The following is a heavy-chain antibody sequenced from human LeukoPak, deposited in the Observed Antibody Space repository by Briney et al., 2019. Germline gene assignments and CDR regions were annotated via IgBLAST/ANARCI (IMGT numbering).Heavy chain of an antibody. Sequence: ASVKVSCKASGYTFTSYGISWVRQAPGQGLEWMGWISAYNGNTNYAQKLQGRVTMTTDTSTSTAYMELRSLRSDDTAVYYCAKARAYCSGGSLLCYYPNDYYYGMDVWGQGTTVTVSS. CDR1: GYTFTSYG. CDR3: AKARAYCSGGSLLCYYPNDYYYGMDV. V-gene: IGHV1-18*01. CDR2: ISAYNGNT. D-gene: IGHD2-15*01. J-gene: IGHJ6*02.